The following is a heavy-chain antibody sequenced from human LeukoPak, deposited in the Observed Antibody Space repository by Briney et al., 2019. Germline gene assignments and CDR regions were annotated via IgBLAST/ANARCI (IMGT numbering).Heavy chain of an antibody. Sequence: GGSLRLSCAATGFTLSNKIMSWVRQAPGKGLEWVSTIHGDGTIFYADSLKGRFTISRDNSRNTLYLQINSLRVEDSALYYCAKEGWLSWGQGTLVTVSS. CDR2: IHGDGTI. D-gene: IGHD5-24*01. V-gene: IGHV3-23*01. CDR1: GFTLSNKI. J-gene: IGHJ5*02. CDR3: AKEGWLS.